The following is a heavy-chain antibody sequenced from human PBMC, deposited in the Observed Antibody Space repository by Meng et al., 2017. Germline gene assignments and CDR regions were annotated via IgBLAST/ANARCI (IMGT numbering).Heavy chain of an antibody. CDR1: GGTFSSYA. CDR3: ARDTTPRYSGSYYFDY. J-gene: IGHJ4*02. D-gene: IGHD1-26*01. V-gene: IGHV1-69*13. Sequence: SVKVSCKASGGTFSSYAISWVRQAPGQGLEWMGGIIPNFGTANYAQKFQGRVTITADESTSTAYMELSSLRSEDTAVYYCARDTTPRYSGSYYFDYWGQGTLVTVSS. CDR2: IIPNFGTA.